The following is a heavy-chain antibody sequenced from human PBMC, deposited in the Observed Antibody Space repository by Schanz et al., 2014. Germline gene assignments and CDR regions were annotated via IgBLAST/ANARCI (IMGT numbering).Heavy chain of an antibody. CDR1: GFTFSSYS. V-gene: IGHV3-48*04. D-gene: IGHD4-17*01. J-gene: IGHJ3*02. CDR3: ARKMKLGVYGGKGHDSLDI. CDR2: ISGDHRNT. Sequence: EVQLVESGGGLVQPGGSLRLSCTASGFTFSSYSMNWVRQAPGKGLEWVSSISGDHRNTFYADSVKGRFTISRDNAKNTLYLQMNTLRAEDTAVYYCARKMKLGVYGGKGHDSLDIWGQGTMVTVSS.